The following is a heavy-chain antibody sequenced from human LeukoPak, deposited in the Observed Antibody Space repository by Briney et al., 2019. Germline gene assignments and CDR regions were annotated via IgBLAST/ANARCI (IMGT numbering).Heavy chain of an antibody. J-gene: IGHJ4*02. D-gene: IGHD5-18*01. CDR2: ISSSSSYT. CDR3: ARGKAAAGYSYGPDY. Sequence: GGSLRLSCAASGFTFSSYWMHWVRQAPGKGLEWVSYISSSSSYTNYADSVKGRFTISRDNAKNSLYLQMNSLRAEDTAVYYCARGKAAAGYSYGPDYWGQGTLVTVSS. CDR1: GFTFSSYW. V-gene: IGHV3-21*05.